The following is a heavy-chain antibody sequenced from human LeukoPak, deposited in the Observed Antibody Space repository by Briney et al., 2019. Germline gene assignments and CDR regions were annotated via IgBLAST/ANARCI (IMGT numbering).Heavy chain of an antibody. Sequence: RLQGRITMTTDTSTSTAYMELSSLRSEDTAVYYCARALAAAGNNWFDPWGQGTLVTVSS. V-gene: IGHV1-18*01. CDR3: ARALAAAGNNWFDP. J-gene: IGHJ5*02. D-gene: IGHD6-13*01.